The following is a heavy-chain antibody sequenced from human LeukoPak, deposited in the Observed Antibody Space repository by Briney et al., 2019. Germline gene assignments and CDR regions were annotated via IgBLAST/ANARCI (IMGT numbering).Heavy chain of an antibody. Sequence: GGPLRLPCAAPGFTFSSYAMHWVPHAPGKGLGWVAVISYDGSNKYYADSVKGRFTISRDNSKNTLYLQMNSLRAEDTAVYYCARVGEYSDYWYLGFDYWGQGTLVTVSS. V-gene: IGHV3-30-3*01. CDR1: GFTFSSYA. D-gene: IGHD2-8*02. CDR2: ISYDGSNK. CDR3: ARVGEYSDYWYLGFDY. J-gene: IGHJ4*02.